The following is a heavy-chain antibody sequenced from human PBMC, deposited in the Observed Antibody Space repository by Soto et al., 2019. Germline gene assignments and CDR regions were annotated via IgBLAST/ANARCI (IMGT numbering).Heavy chain of an antibody. D-gene: IGHD6-19*01. J-gene: IGHJ5*02. CDR1: GFTFSDAW. V-gene: IGHV3-15*01. Sequence: GGSLRLSCAASGFTFSDAWMSWVRQAPGKGLDWGGRIKSKSDGGTTEYAAPVTGRFTISRDDSKNTLYLQMNSLRTEDTAVYYCTTDLWRIAVVVGSTGYFNPWGQGTPVTVSS. CDR2: IKSKSDGGTT. CDR3: TTDLWRIAVVVGSTGYFNP.